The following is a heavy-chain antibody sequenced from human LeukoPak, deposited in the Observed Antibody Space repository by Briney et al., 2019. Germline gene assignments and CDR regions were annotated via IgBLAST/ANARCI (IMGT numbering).Heavy chain of an antibody. D-gene: IGHD3-3*01. CDR1: GGSISSGGYY. Sequence: SETLSLTCTVSGGSISSGGYYWSWIRQHPGKGLEWIGYIYYSGSTYYNPSLKSRVTISVDTSKNQFSLKLSSVTAADTAVYYCARRHQYYDFWSGYSTPNYYYGMDVWGQGTTVTVSS. J-gene: IGHJ6*02. CDR2: IYYSGST. CDR3: ARRHQYYDFWSGYSTPNYYYGMDV. V-gene: IGHV4-31*03.